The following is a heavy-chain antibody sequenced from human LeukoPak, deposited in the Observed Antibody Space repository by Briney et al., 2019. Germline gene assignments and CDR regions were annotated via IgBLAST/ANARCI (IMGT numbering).Heavy chain of an antibody. J-gene: IGHJ4*02. CDR1: GGSISTYY. V-gene: IGHV4-59*08. CDR3: ARQGVAVAASFDY. Sequence: SETLSLTCTVSGGSISTYYWSWIQQPPGKGLEYIGYIYYSGSTNYNPSLKSRVTMSLDTSKNQFSLKLSSVTAADTAVYYCARQGVAVAASFDYWGQGTLVTVSS. D-gene: IGHD6-19*01. CDR2: IYYSGST.